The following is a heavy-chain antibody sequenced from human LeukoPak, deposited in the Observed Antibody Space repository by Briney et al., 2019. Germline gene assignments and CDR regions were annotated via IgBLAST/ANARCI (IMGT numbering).Heavy chain of an antibody. CDR1: GFIFSNYG. V-gene: IGHV3-30*02. Sequence: GGSLGLSCVASGFIFSNYGMHWVRQAPGKGLEWVAFIQYDGSNKYYADSVKGRFTISRDNSKNTLYLQMNSLRAEDTAVYYCARDMGMITMIVVVITAPDYWGQGTLVTVSS. D-gene: IGHD3-22*01. CDR3: ARDMGMITMIVVVITAPDY. CDR2: IQYDGSNK. J-gene: IGHJ4*02.